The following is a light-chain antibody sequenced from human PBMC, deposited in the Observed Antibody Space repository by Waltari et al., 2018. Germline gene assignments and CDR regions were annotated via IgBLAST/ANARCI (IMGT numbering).Light chain of an antibody. Sequence: QSALTQPRSVSGSPGQSVTISCIGTSSDVGGYNYVSWYQQYPGKAPKLVIYDVNKRPSGVPDRVSGSKSGNTASLTISGLQAEDEADYYCCSYAGSSTFYVFGSGTEVTV. CDR1: SSDVGGYNY. V-gene: IGLV2-11*01. CDR3: CSYAGSSTFYV. CDR2: DVN. J-gene: IGLJ1*01.